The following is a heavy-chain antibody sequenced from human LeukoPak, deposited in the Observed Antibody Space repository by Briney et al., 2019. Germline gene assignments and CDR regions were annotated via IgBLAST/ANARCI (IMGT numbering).Heavy chain of an antibody. D-gene: IGHD3-10*01. J-gene: IGHJ4*02. Sequence: AGGSLRLSCAASGFTFSSYAMSWVRQAPGKGLEGVSAVSGNGGSTYYAHSVKGRFTISRGNSKNTLYLKMNSLRAEDTAVYYCAPLRDRGVVYWGQGTLVTVSS. CDR3: APLRDRGVVY. CDR2: VSGNGGST. CDR1: GFTFSSYA. V-gene: IGHV3-23*01.